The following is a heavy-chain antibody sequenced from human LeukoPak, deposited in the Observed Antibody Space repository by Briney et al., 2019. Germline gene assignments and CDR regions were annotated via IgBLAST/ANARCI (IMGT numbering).Heavy chain of an antibody. V-gene: IGHV4-59*01. Sequence: SETLSLTCSVSGGSISNYYWSWLRQPPGKGLEWIGYVSYSGTTDYKPSLKSRVTISIDKSKNQFSLRLSSVTAADTAVYYCARENDRYGRIDYWGQGTLVTVSS. CDR2: VSYSGTT. CDR3: ARENDRYGRIDY. J-gene: IGHJ4*02. D-gene: IGHD5-18*01. CDR1: GGSISNYY.